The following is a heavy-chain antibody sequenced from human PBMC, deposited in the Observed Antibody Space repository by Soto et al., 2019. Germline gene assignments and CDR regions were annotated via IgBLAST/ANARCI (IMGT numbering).Heavy chain of an antibody. D-gene: IGHD5-18*01. J-gene: IGHJ4*02. CDR1: GGTFSSYA. Sequence: GASVKVSCKASGGTFSSYAISWVRQAPGQGLEWMGGIIPIFGTANYAQKFQGRVTITADKSTSTAYMELSSLRSEDTAVYYCATGDTAMATDYWGQGTLVTVSS. CDR3: ATGDTAMATDY. V-gene: IGHV1-69*06. CDR2: IIPIFGTA.